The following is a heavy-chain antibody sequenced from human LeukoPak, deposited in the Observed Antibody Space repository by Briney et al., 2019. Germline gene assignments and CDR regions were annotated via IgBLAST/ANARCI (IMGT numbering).Heavy chain of an antibody. CDR2: INPNSGGT. J-gene: IGHJ4*02. CDR1: GGTFSSYT. D-gene: IGHD2-2*01. V-gene: IGHV1-2*02. CDR3: ARDLGDIVVVPAARGDFDY. Sequence: GASVKVSCKASGGTFSSYTISWVRQAPGQGLEWMGWINPNSGGTNYAQKFQGRVTMTRDTSISTAYMELSRLRSDDTAVYYCARDLGDIVVVPAARGDFDYWGQGTLVTVSS.